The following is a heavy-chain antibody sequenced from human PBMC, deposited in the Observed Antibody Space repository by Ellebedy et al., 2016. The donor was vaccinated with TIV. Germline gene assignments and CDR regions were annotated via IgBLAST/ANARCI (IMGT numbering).Heavy chain of an antibody. Sequence: AASVKVSCKASGYTFTGYYMHWVRQAPGQGLEWMGWINPNSGGTNYAQKFQGRVTMTRDTSISTAYMELSRLRSDDTAVYYCAREDSSGYSSNWFDPWGQGTLVTVSS. V-gene: IGHV1-2*02. J-gene: IGHJ5*02. CDR1: GYTFTGYY. CDR3: AREDSSGYSSNWFDP. D-gene: IGHD3-22*01. CDR2: INPNSGGT.